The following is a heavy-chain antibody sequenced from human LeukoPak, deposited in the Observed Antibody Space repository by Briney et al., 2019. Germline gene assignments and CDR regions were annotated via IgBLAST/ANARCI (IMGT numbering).Heavy chain of an antibody. Sequence: GGSLRLSCVASGFRFSGYAIHWVRQAPGKGLEWVALIYSGGSTNYADSVKGRFTISRDSSKNTLYLQMNSLRAEDTAVYYCARGPSGYHNIGGQGTLVTVSS. CDR3: ARGPSGYHNI. CDR2: IYSGGST. D-gene: IGHD5-12*01. J-gene: IGHJ4*02. V-gene: IGHV3-66*01. CDR1: GFRFSGYA.